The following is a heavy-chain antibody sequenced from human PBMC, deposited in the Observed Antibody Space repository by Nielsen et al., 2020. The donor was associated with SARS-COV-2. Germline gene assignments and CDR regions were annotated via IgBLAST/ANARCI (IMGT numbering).Heavy chain of an antibody. J-gene: IGHJ6*02. Sequence: SETLSLTCTVSGGSISSSSYYWGWIRQPPGKGLEWIGSIYYSGSTYYNPSLKSRVTISVDTSKNQFSLKLSSVTAADTAVYYCARAPGVQLWFNGMDVWGQGTTVTVSS. V-gene: IGHV4-39*07. D-gene: IGHD5-18*01. CDR1: GGSISSSSYY. CDR3: ARAPGVQLWFNGMDV. CDR2: IYYSGST.